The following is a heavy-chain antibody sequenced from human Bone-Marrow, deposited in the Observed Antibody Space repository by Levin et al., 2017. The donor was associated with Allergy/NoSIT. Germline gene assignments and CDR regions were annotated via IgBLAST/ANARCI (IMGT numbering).Heavy chain of an antibody. J-gene: IGHJ4*02. CDR3: ATGYTGYGTFDY. Sequence: SETLSLTCAVSGGSVSSSSYYWSWIRQPPGKGLDWIGYIYNSGSTNYNPSLKSRVTISVDTSRNQFSLKVRSVTAADTAVYYCATGYTGYGTFDYWGQGTLVTVSS. CDR2: IYNSGST. V-gene: IGHV4-61*01. CDR1: GGSVSSSSYY. D-gene: IGHD5-12*01.